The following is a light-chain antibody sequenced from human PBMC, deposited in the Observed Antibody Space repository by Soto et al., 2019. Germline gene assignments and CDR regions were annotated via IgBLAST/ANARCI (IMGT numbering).Light chain of an antibody. J-gene: IGKJ1*01. CDR1: QSISTW. V-gene: IGKV1-5*01. CDR2: DAS. CDR3: QQYDTYSRT. Sequence: DIQMTQSPSTLSASVGDRVTMTCRASQSISTWLAWYQQKPGKAPKLLIYDASSLESGVPSRFSGSRSGTEFSLTIISLQPDDFATYYCQQYDTYSRTFGQGTKVDIK.